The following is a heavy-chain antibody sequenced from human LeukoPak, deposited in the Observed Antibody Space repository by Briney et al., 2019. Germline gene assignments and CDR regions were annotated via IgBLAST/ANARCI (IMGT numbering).Heavy chain of an antibody. CDR1: GGSISSSSYY. V-gene: IGHV4-39*07. CDR2: IYYSGST. Sequence: KPSETLSLTCTVSGGSISSSSYYWGWIRQPPGKGLEWIGSIYYSGSTYYNPSLKSRVTISVDTSKNQFSLKLSSVTAADTAVYYCARVDTAMVTHYYYYMDVWGKGTTVTVSS. D-gene: IGHD5-18*01. J-gene: IGHJ6*03. CDR3: ARVDTAMVTHYYYYMDV.